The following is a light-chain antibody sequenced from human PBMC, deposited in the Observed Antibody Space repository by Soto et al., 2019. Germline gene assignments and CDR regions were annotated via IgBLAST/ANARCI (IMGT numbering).Light chain of an antibody. J-gene: IGLJ2*01. CDR2: KDD. CDR3: QSYYSSTVV. Sequence: NFMLTQPLSVSESPGKTVTISCTRSSGDIANNYVQWFQQRPGSAPTTVISKDDQRPSGVPERFSGSIDSSSNSASLTISGLKSEDEADYFCQSYYSSTVVFGGGTKLTVL. CDR1: SGDIANNY. V-gene: IGLV6-57*04.